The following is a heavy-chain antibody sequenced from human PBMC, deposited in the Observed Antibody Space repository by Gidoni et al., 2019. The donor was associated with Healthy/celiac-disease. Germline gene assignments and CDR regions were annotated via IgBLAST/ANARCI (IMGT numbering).Heavy chain of an antibody. Sequence: KASGYTFTSYEINWVRQATGQGLEWMGWMNPNSGNTGYAQKVQGRVTMTRNTSISTAYMELSSLSSEDTAVYYCARGSRLNFDYWGQGTLVTVSS. CDR2: MNPNSGNT. V-gene: IGHV1-8*01. CDR1: GYTFTSYE. D-gene: IGHD3-16*01. CDR3: ARGSRLNFDY. J-gene: IGHJ4*02.